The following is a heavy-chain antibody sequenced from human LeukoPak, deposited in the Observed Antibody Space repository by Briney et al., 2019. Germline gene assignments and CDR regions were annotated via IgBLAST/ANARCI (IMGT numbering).Heavy chain of an antibody. J-gene: IGHJ4*02. CDR3: ARAGYGGTIFDY. CDR1: GYTFTSYA. CDR2: INAGNGNT. Sequence: ASVKVSCKASGYTFTSYAMHWVRQAPGQRLEWMGWINAGNGNTKYSQKFQGGVTITRDASASTAYMELSSLRSEDTAVYYCARAGYGGTIFDYWGQGTLVTVSS. D-gene: IGHD4-23*01. V-gene: IGHV1-3*01.